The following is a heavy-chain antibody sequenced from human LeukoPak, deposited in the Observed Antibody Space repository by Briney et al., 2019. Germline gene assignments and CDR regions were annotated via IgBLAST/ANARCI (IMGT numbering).Heavy chain of an antibody. CDR1: GFTFSDYS. CDR3: ARGFEYSSSPYDY. CDR2: ITSSSSFT. J-gene: IGHJ4*02. V-gene: IGHV3-11*06. D-gene: IGHD6-6*01. Sequence: GGSLRLSCAASGFTFSDYSMSWISQAPGKGLEWVSYITSSSSFTNYADSVKDRFTISRDNAKNSLYLQMNSLRAEDTAVYYCARGFEYSSSPYDYWGQGTLVTVSS.